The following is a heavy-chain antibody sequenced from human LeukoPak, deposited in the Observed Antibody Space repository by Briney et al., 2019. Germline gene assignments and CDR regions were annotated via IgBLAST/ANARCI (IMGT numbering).Heavy chain of an antibody. J-gene: IGHJ6*03. D-gene: IGHD3-10*01. CDR3: AREMYYYGSGSQEYYYYMDV. CDR1: GHSISSGYY. CDR2: IYHSGST. V-gene: IGHV4-38-2*02. Sequence: SETLSLTCTVSGHSISSGYYWGWIRQPPGKGLEWIGNIYHSGSTHYNPSFKSRVTISVDTSKNQFSLKLSSVTAADTAVYYCAREMYYYGSGSQEYYYYMDVWGKGTTVTVS.